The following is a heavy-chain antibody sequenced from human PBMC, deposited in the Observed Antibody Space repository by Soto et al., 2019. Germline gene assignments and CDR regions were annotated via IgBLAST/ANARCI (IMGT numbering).Heavy chain of an antibody. CDR1: GFSFTGYY. CDR3: AIFTQVYSSSSYFDY. V-gene: IGHV1-2*02. D-gene: IGHD6-6*01. J-gene: IGHJ4*02. Sequence: ASVKVSCKASGFSFTGYYIHWLRQAPGQGLEWMGWINAHSGGTEYAQKFQGRVTLTRDTSIATAYLTLTSLTSDDTALYYCAIFTQVYSSSSYFDYWGQGTLVTVSS. CDR2: INAHSGGT.